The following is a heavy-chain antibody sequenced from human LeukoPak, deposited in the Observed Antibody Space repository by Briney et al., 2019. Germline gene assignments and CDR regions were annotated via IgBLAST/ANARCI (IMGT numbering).Heavy chain of an antibody. J-gene: IGHJ6*03. CDR1: GGTFSSYA. Sequence: SVKVSCKASGGTFSSYAISWVRQAPGQGLEWMGGIIPIFGTANYAQKFQGRVTITTDESTSTAYMELSSLRSEDTAVYYCARVYNSPYYYYMDVWAKGPRSPSP. V-gene: IGHV1-69*05. D-gene: IGHD5-24*01. CDR3: ARVYNSPYYYYMDV. CDR2: IIPIFGTA.